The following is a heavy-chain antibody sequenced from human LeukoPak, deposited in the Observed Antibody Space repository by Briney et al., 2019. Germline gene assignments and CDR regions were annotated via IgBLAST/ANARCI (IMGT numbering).Heavy chain of an antibody. V-gene: IGHV1-2*02. CDR3: ARGYSSSFDY. D-gene: IGHD6-6*01. CDR1: GYSFNSYY. CDR2: IIPNSGGT. J-gene: IGHJ4*02. Sequence: ASVKVSCKASGYSFNSYYIHWVRQAPGQGLEWMGWIIPNSGGTNYAQKFQGRVTMTRDTSISTVYMNLSGLTSDDTAVYYCARGYSSSFDYWGQGTLVTVSS.